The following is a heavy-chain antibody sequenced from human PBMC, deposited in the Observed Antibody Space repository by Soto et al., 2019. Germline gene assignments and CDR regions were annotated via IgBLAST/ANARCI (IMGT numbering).Heavy chain of an antibody. CDR2: IIPIIGTA. V-gene: IGHV1-69*01. D-gene: IGHD6-19*01. Sequence: QVQLVQSGAEVKKPGSSVKVSCKASGGTFSSYAISWVRQAPGQGLEWMGGIIPIIGTANYAQKFQGRVTITADESTSTAYMELSSLRSEDTAVYYCERDLEPSEGQWLAIFDYWGQGTLVTVSS. CDR3: ERDLEPSEGQWLAIFDY. CDR1: GGTFSSYA. J-gene: IGHJ4*02.